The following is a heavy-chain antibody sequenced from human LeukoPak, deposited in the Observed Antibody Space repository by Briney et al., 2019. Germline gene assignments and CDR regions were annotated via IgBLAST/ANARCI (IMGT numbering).Heavy chain of an antibody. J-gene: IGHJ4*02. V-gene: IGHV3-7*01. CDR3: ASFRHSGHFDY. D-gene: IGHD2-21*01. CDR2: IKQDGSEK. Sequence: GGSLRLSCAASGFTFSSYWMSWVRQAPGKGLEWVANIKQDGSEKYYVDSVKGRFTISRDNAKNSLYLQMNSLRAEDTAVYYCASFRHSGHFDYWGQGTLVTVSS. CDR1: GFTFSSYW.